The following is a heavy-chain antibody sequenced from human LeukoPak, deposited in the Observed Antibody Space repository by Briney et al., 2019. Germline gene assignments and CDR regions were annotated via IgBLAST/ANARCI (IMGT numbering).Heavy chain of an antibody. D-gene: IGHD6-13*01. CDR3: ARGIAAAGPRYYFDY. Sequence: SETLSLTCTVSGGSISSGGYYWSWIRRHPGKGLEWIGYIYYSGSTYYNPSLKSRVTISVDTSKNQFSLKLSSVTAADTAVYYCARGIAAAGPRYYFDYWGQGTLVTVSS. V-gene: IGHV4-31*03. CDR2: IYYSGST. CDR1: GGSISSGGYY. J-gene: IGHJ4*02.